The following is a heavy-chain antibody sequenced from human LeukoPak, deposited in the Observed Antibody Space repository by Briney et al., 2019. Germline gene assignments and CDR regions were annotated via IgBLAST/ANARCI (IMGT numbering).Heavy chain of an antibody. Sequence: GGSLRLSCAASGFTFNSYALSWVHQAPGKGLEWVSAISISGSSTYYAASVKGRFVISRDNSKNTLYLQMHSLRAEDTAVYSCAKGKKWELPLESWGLGTLVTVSS. D-gene: IGHD1-26*01. J-gene: IGHJ4*02. CDR3: AKGKKWELPLES. CDR2: ISISGSST. V-gene: IGHV3-23*01. CDR1: GFTFNSYA.